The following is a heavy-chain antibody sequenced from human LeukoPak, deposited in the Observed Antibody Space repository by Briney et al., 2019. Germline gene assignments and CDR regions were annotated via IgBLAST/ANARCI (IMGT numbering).Heavy chain of an antibody. CDR3: AKKMSITAASQVDY. J-gene: IGHJ4*02. CDR2: ISSSGGST. D-gene: IGHD1-20*01. Sequence: GGSLRLSCAASGFTFSSYAMSWVRQAPGKGLEWVSAISSSGGSTDYTDSVKGRFTISRDNSKNTLYLQMNSLRAEDTAVYYCAKKMSITAASQVDYWGQGTLVTVSS. V-gene: IGHV3-23*01. CDR1: GFTFSSYA.